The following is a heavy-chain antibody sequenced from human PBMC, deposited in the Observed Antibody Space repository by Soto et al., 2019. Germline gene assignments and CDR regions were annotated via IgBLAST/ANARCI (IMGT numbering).Heavy chain of an antibody. CDR2: ISSDGSDK. D-gene: IGHD1-1*01. CDR3: AREGWGTAGIFDF. V-gene: IGHV3-30*03. J-gene: IGHJ4*02. CDR1: GFTFSSYR. Sequence: QMQLVESGGGVVQPGRSLRLSCAVSGFTFSSYRMHWVRQAPGKGLEWVAVISSDGSDKFHSDSVKGRFAISRDNFKDIMYLQMNSLRAEDTAVYYCAREGWGTAGIFDFWGQGTLVIVSS.